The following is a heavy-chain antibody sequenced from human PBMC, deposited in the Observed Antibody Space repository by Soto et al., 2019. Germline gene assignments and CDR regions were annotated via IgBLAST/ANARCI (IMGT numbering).Heavy chain of an antibody. J-gene: IGHJ4*02. CDR1: GFTFSSYG. Sequence: QVQLVESGGGVVQPGRSLRLSCAASGFTFSSYGMHWVRQAPGKGLERVAVIWYDGSNKYYADSVKGRFTISRDNSKNTLYLQMNSLRAEDTAVYYCARDEACGGSCYYIDYWGQGTLVTVSS. CDR3: ARDEACGGSCYYIDY. V-gene: IGHV3-33*01. CDR2: IWYDGSNK. D-gene: IGHD2-15*01.